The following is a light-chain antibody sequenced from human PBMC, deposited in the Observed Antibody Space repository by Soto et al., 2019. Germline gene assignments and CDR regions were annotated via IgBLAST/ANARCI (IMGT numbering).Light chain of an antibody. CDR3: QQYYRYPLT. Sequence: AIRMTQSPSSFSASTGDRVTITCRASQGISSYLAWYQQKPGKAPKILIYAASTLQSGVPSRFSGSGSGTDFTLTISCLQSEDFATYYCQQYYRYPLTVGGGTKVDIK. CDR1: QGISSY. J-gene: IGKJ4*02. CDR2: AAS. V-gene: IGKV1-8*01.